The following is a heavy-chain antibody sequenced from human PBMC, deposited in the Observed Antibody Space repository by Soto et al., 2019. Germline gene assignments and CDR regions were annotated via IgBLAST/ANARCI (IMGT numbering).Heavy chain of an antibody. Sequence: SETLSLTCTVSGGSISSSSYYWGWIRQPPGKGLEWIGSIYYSGSTYYNPSLKSRVTISVDTSKNQFSLKLSSVTAADTAVYYCARCYSGGCPIDYGGKGTLVTVSS. CDR1: GGSISSSSYY. CDR2: IYYSGST. V-gene: IGHV4-39*01. J-gene: IGHJ4*02. D-gene: IGHD6-19*01. CDR3: ARCYSGGCPIDY.